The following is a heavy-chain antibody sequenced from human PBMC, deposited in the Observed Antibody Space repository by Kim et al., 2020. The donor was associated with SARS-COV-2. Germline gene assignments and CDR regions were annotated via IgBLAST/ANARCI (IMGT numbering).Heavy chain of an antibody. CDR3: ARGSRPATGWGEY. D-gene: IGHD5-12*01. J-gene: IGHJ4*02. V-gene: IGHV3-30*01. Sequence: YADSVKSRFTISRENTKNTLYLQMNSLRAEDTAGYYCARGSRPATGWGEYGGQGTLVTVSS.